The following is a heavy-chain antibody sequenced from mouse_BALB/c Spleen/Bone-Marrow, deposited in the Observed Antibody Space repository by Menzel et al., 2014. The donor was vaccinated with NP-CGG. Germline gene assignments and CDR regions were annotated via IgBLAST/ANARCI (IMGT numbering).Heavy chain of an antibody. J-gene: IGHJ2*01. D-gene: IGHD1-1*01. Sequence: QVHVKQSGAELVRPGSSVKISCKASGYAFSSYWMNWVKQRPGQGLEWIGQIYPRDGDTNYNGKFKGKATLTADKSSSTAYMQLSSLTSEDSAVYFCARRGYYYGSSYADYWGQGTTLTVSS. CDR2: IYPRDGDT. V-gene: IGHV1-80*01. CDR3: ARRGYYYGSSYADY. CDR1: GYAFSSYW.